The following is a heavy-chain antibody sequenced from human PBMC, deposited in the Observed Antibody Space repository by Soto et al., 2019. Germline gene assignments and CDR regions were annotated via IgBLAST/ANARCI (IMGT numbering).Heavy chain of an antibody. Sequence: QMQLVQSGPEVKKPGTSVKVSCKASGFTFTSSAVQWVRQARGQRLEWIGWIVVGSGNTNYAQKFQERGTITRDMSTSTAYMELSSRRSEDTAVYYCAAEGVDTAMTDYYYYYGMDVWGQGTTVTVSS. CDR1: GFTFTSSA. V-gene: IGHV1-58*01. CDR2: IVVGSGNT. D-gene: IGHD5-18*01. CDR3: AAEGVDTAMTDYYYYYGMDV. J-gene: IGHJ6*02.